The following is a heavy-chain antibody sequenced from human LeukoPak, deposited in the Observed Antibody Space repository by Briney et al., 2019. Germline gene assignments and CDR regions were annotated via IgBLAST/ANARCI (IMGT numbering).Heavy chain of an antibody. Sequence: ASVKVSCKASGGTFSSYAISWVRQAPGQGREWMGRIIPILGIANYAQKFQGRVTITADKSTSTAYMKLSSLRSEDTAVYYCARDQEVVTATPFDYWGQGTLVTVSS. V-gene: IGHV1-69*04. D-gene: IGHD2-21*02. CDR1: GGTFSSYA. J-gene: IGHJ4*02. CDR3: ARDQEVVTATPFDY. CDR2: IIPILGIA.